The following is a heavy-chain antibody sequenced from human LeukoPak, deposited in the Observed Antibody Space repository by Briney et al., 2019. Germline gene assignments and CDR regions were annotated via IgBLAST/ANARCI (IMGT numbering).Heavy chain of an antibody. CDR3: ARDGLAAAGTSFDY. J-gene: IGHJ4*02. CDR1: GGSISSGGYY. D-gene: IGHD6-13*01. Sequence: PSQTLSPTCTVSGGSISSGGYYWSWIRQHPGKGLEWIGYIYYSGSTYYNPSLKSRVTISVDTSRNQFSLKLSSVTAADTAVYYCARDGLAAAGTSFDYWGQGTLVTVSS. V-gene: IGHV4-31*03. CDR2: IYYSGST.